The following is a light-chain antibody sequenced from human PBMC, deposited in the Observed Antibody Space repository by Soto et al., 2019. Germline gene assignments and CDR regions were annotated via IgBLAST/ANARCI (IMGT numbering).Light chain of an antibody. V-gene: IGLV1-51*01. CDR2: DND. Sequence: QSVLTQPPSVSAAPGLKVTVSCSGSRSNIGNNYVSWYQHLPGTAPKLLIYDNDKRPSGIPDRFSASKSGTSATLGITGLQTGDEADYYCEAWDSSLSAGVFGGGTKLTVL. J-gene: IGLJ3*02. CDR3: EAWDSSLSAGV. CDR1: RSNIGNNY.